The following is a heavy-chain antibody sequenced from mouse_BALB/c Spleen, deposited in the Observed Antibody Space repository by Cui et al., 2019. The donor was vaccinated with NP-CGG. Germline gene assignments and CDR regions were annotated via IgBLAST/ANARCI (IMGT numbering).Heavy chain of an antibody. J-gene: IGHJ2*01. D-gene: IGHD1-1*01. Sequence: QVQLHTPGAELENPGASVKLSCTASGYTFTSYWMHWVTQRPGRGLEWIGRIDPNSGGTKYNEKFKSKATLTVDKPSSTAYMQLSSLTSEDSAVYYCARYDHYGSSYFDYWGQGTTLTVSS. V-gene: IGHV1-72*01. CDR3: ARYDHYGSSYFDY. CDR1: GYTFTSYW. CDR2: IDPNSGGT.